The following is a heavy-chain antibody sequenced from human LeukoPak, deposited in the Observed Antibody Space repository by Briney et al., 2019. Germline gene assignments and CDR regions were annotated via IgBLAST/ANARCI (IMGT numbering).Heavy chain of an antibody. D-gene: IGHD2-15*01. CDR3: ASLPLGYCSGGSCYGFDP. V-gene: IGHV1-18*04. Sequence: ASVKVSCKASGYTFTSYGISWVRQAPGQGLEWMGWIGAYNGNTNYAQKLQGRVTMTTDTSTSTAYMELRSLRSDDTAVYYCASLPLGYCSGGSCYGFDPWGQGTLVTVSS. J-gene: IGHJ5*02. CDR2: IGAYNGNT. CDR1: GYTFTSYG.